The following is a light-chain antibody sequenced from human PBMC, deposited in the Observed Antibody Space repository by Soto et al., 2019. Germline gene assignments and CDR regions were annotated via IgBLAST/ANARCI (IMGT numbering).Light chain of an antibody. Sequence: QTVVTQSSSASASLGSSVKLTCTLSSGHSGYLIAWHQQQPGKAPRYLMKLEGSGTYNKGSGVPDRFSGSSSGADRYLTISNLQSEDEADYYCETWDGYTWVFGGGTQLTVL. V-gene: IGLV4-60*03. CDR3: ETWDGYTWV. CDR2: LEGSGTY. CDR1: SGHSGYL. J-gene: IGLJ3*02.